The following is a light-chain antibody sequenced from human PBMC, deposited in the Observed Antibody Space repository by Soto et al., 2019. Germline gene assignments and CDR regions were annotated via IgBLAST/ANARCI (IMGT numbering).Light chain of an antibody. Sequence: EIVLTQSPGTLSLSPGEGATLSCRASQSVSSSSLTWYQQKRGQAPRLLIYGASTRATGIPDRFSGSGSGTDFTPTNSRLEHEDFAVYYCNQYHSSFTFGGGTKVEIK. CDR3: NQYHSSFT. CDR2: GAS. CDR1: QSVSSSS. J-gene: IGKJ4*01. V-gene: IGKV3-20*01.